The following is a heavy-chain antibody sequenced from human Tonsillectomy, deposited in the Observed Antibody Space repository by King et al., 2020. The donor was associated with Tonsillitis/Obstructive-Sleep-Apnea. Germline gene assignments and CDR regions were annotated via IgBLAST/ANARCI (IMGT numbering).Heavy chain of an antibody. CDR3: ARGSAWFDP. CDR1: GYTFISYG. CDR2: ISTYNNIT. V-gene: IGHV1-18*01. Sequence: QLVQSGAEVKKPGASVMVSCKASGYTFISYGISWVRQAPGQGLAWMGWISTYNNITKYAQKLQGRVTMTTDISTTTAYMELRSLRSDATAVYDCARGSAWFDPWGEGTLVTVSS. D-gene: IGHD6-19*01. J-gene: IGHJ5*02.